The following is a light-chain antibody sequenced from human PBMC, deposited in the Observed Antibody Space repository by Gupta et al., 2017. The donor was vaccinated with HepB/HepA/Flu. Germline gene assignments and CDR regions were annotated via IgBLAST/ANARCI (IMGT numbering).Light chain of an antibody. V-gene: IGKV6-21*01. CDR1: QSIGSS. Sequence: EVVLTQFPDFQSVTPKEKVTITCRASQSIGSSLHWYQQKPDQSPKLLIKYASQSFSGVPSRFSGSGSGTDFTLTINSLEAEDAATYYCHQSSNLPWTFGQGTKVEIK. J-gene: IGKJ1*01. CDR3: HQSSNLPWT. CDR2: YAS.